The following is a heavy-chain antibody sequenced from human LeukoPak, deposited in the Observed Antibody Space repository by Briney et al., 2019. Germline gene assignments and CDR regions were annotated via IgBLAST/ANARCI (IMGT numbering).Heavy chain of an antibody. Sequence: PSETLSLTCTVSGGSLDSFYWSWIRQPPGKGLEYIGYIYYSGTTNYDPSLKGRVTISVGMSKNQFSLKLISVTAADTAVYYCARGPPGKGALGFWGQGTLVTVSS. J-gene: IGHJ4*02. CDR3: ARGPPGKGALGF. D-gene: IGHD3-16*01. V-gene: IGHV4-59*01. CDR2: IYYSGTT. CDR1: GGSLDSFY.